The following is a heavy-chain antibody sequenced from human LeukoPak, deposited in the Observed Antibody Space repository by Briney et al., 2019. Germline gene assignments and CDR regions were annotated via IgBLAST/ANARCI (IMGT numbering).Heavy chain of an antibody. CDR1: GYTFTSYA. D-gene: IGHD3-3*01. CDR3: ASRQAGDFWSGYYR. V-gene: IGHV1-69*13. J-gene: IGHJ5*02. CDR2: IIPIFGTA. Sequence: SVKVSCKASGYTFTSYAISWVRQAPGQGLEWMGGIIPIFGTANYAQKFQGRVTITADESTSTAYMELSSLRSEDTAVYYCASRQAGDFWSGYYRWGQGTLVTVSS.